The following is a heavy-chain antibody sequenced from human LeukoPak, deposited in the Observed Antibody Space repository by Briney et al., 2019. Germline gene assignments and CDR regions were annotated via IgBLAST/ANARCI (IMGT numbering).Heavy chain of an antibody. CDR3: AENYYDSRGYFGY. D-gene: IGHD3-22*01. V-gene: IGHV3-74*01. Sequence: GGSLRLSCAASGFTFSSYWMHWVRQAPGKGLVWVSRINSDGSNTSYADSVKGRFTISRDNAKNTLYLQMNSLRAEDTAVYYCAENYYDSRGYFGYWGRGTLITVSS. CDR2: INSDGSNT. J-gene: IGHJ4*02. CDR1: GFTFSSYW.